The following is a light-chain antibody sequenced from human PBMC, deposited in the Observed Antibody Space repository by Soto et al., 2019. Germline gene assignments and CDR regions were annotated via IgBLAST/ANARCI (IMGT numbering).Light chain of an antibody. V-gene: IGKV1-39*01. CDR3: QQTYSSSWT. Sequence: DLQMTQSPSSLSASVGDRVTITCRASQSIDIYLNWYQQKPGKAPKLLIYGASSLYSGVPSRFSGSGSGTEFTLTIRSLQLEDFAAYYCQQTYSSSWTFGQGTKVEIK. CDR1: QSIDIY. J-gene: IGKJ1*01. CDR2: GAS.